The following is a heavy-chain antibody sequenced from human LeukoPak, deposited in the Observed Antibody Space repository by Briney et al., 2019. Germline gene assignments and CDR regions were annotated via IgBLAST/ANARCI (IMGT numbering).Heavy chain of an antibody. CDR3: ARLDRAFCSSTSCYAPFDY. V-gene: IGHV4-39*01. CDR1: GGPISSSSYY. CDR2: IYYSGST. Sequence: SVTLSLTCTVSGGPISSSSYYWGWIRQPPGKGLEWIGSIYYSGSTYYNPSLKSPITISVDTSKNQFSLKLSSVTAADTAVYYCARLDRAFCSSTSCYAPFDYWGQGTLVTVSS. J-gene: IGHJ4*02. D-gene: IGHD2-2*01.